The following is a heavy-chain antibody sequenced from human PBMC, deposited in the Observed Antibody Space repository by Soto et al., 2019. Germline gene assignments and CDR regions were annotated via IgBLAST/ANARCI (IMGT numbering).Heavy chain of an antibody. CDR2: IYWDDDK. CDR3: AHRVLRTVFGLVTTTAIYFDF. CDR1: GFSLTTSGVG. J-gene: IGHJ4*02. V-gene: IGHV2-5*02. Sequence: ESGPKQVKPRQTLTLTCTFSGFSLTTSGVGVGWIRQSPGKAPEWLALIYWDDDKRYSPSLKSRLTITKDTSKNQVVLTMADLDPADTATYYCAHRVLRTVFGLVTTTAIYFDFWGQGTPVAVSS. D-gene: IGHD3-3*01.